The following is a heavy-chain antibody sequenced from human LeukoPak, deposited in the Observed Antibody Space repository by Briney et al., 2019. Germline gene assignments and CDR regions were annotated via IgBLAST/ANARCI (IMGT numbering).Heavy chain of an antibody. Sequence: ASVKVSCKASGYTFADYYIHWVRQAPGQGPEWMGWFSPNSGGSNYAQKFQGRVTMTRDTSITTAYMELTRLRSDDTTIYYCARERNYGDYGNAFDVWGQGTKVTVSS. CDR2: FSPNSGGS. CDR3: ARERNYGDYGNAFDV. V-gene: IGHV1-2*02. D-gene: IGHD4-17*01. J-gene: IGHJ3*01. CDR1: GYTFADYY.